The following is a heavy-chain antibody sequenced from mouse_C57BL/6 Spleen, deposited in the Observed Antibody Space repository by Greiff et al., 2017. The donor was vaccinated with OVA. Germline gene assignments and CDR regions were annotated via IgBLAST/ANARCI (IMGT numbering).Heavy chain of an antibody. CDR3: ARVSQLTGTYWDFDV. J-gene: IGHJ1*03. V-gene: IGHV1-80*01. D-gene: IGHD4-1*01. Sequence: VQLQQSGAELVKPGASVKISCKASGYTFSSYWMNWVKQRPGQGLEWIGHIYPGDGDTNYNEKFKGKATLTADKSSSTAYMQLSSLTSEDSAVYFCARVSQLTGTYWDFDVWGTGTTVTVSS. CDR1: GYTFSSYW. CDR2: IYPGDGDT.